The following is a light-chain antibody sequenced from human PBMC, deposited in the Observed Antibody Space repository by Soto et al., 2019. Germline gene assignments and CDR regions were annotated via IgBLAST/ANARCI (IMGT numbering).Light chain of an antibody. Sequence: EIVMTQSPATLSLSPGERATLSFRASQSVSSNLAWYQQKPGQAPRLLIYGASSRAAGIPDRFSGSGSGTDFTLTIRRLEPEDFAVYYCQQYGSSPRTFGGGTKVDIK. CDR1: QSVSSN. J-gene: IGKJ4*02. CDR2: GAS. V-gene: IGKV3-20*01. CDR3: QQYGSSPRT.